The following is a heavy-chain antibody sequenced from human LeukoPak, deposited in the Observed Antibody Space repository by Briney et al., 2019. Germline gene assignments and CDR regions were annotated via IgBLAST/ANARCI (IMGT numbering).Heavy chain of an antibody. V-gene: IGHV3-33*02. Sequence: GGSLRLSCAASGFIFSHYGMHWVRQAPGKGLEWVAVIWSDATNRFYGASAKGRFTISRDNSQNTVILQMNSLRAEDTAIYYCARDAQRGFDYSNSLEYWGHGTLVTVSS. CDR2: IWSDATNR. CDR1: GFIFSHYG. J-gene: IGHJ4*01. CDR3: ARDAQRGFDYSNSLEY. D-gene: IGHD4-11*01.